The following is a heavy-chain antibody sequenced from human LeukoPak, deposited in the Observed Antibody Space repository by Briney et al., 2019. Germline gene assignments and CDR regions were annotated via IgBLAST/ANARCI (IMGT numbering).Heavy chain of an antibody. CDR2: IYTSGST. Sequence: PSETLSLTCTVSDGSISSYYWSWIRQPAGKGLEWIGRIYTSGSTNYNPSLKSRVTMSVDTSKNQFSLKLSSVTAADTAVYYCARDGPVLLWFGELEYYFDYWGQGTLVTVSS. J-gene: IGHJ4*02. V-gene: IGHV4-4*07. CDR3: ARDGPVLLWFGELEYYFDY. D-gene: IGHD3-10*01. CDR1: DGSISSYY.